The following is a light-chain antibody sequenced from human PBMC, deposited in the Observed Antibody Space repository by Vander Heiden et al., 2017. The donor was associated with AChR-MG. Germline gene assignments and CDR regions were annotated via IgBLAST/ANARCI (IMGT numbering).Light chain of an antibody. CDR3: QQSYSTFAF. J-gene: IGKJ3*01. CDR2: AAS. Sequence: DIQMTQSPSSLSASVGDRVTITCRASQSISSYLNWYQQKPGKAPKLLIYAASSLQSGVPSRFSGSGSGTDFTLTISSLQPEDFATYYCQQSYSTFAFFGPGTKVDIK. V-gene: IGKV1-39*01. CDR1: QSISSY.